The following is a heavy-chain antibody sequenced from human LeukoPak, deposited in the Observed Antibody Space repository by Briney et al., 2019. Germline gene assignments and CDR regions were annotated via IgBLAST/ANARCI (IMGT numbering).Heavy chain of an antibody. J-gene: IGHJ5*02. V-gene: IGHV4-59*01. D-gene: IGHD2-15*01. CDR2: IYYSGST. Sequence: SETLSLTCTVSGGSISSYYWSWIRQPPGKGLEWIGYIYYSGSTNYNPSLKSRVTISVDTSKNQFSLKLSSVTAADTAVYYCARVDIVVVQGFDPWGQGTLVTVSS. CDR3: ARVDIVVVQGFDP. CDR1: GGSISSYY.